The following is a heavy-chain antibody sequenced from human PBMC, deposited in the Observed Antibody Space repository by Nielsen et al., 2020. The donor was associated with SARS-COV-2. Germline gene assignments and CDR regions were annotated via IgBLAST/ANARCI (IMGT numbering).Heavy chain of an antibody. V-gene: IGHV4-31*03. Sequence: SETLSLPCTVTGGSITTRGFDWSWIRQHPGKGLEWLGYIYYSGRTYYNPSLKSSLTMSVTTSKNQFSLKLNAVTAAETAVDYCARASDEAGNPNWFDPWGQGTQVTVSS. CDR2: IYYSGRT. J-gene: IGHJ5*02. CDR3: ARASDEAGNPNWFDP. CDR1: GGSITTRGFD. D-gene: IGHD1-14*01.